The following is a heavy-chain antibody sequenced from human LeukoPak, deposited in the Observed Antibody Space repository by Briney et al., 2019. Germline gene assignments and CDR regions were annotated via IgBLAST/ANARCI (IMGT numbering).Heavy chain of an antibody. CDR2: INHSGST. CDR3: ARRQPLWFGENMYNWFDP. CDR1: GGSFSGYY. Sequence: SSETLSLTCAVYGGSFSGYYWNWIRQPPGKGLEWIGEINHSGSTNYNPSLKSRVTISVDTSKNQFSLKLSSVTAADTAVYYCARRQPLWFGENMYNWFDPWGQGTLVTVSS. D-gene: IGHD3-10*01. V-gene: IGHV4-34*01. J-gene: IGHJ5*02.